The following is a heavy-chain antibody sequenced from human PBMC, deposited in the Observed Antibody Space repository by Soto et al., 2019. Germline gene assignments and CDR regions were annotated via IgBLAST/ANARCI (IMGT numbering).Heavy chain of an antibody. D-gene: IGHD6-13*01. CDR1: GFTFSSYA. J-gene: IGHJ3*02. CDR2: ISYDGSNK. CDR3: ARDGSSSWYFDAFDI. V-gene: IGHV3-30-3*01. Sequence: QVQLVESGGGVVQPGRSLRLSCAASGFTFSSYAMHWVRQAPGKGLEWVAVISYDGSNKYYADDVKGRFTISRDNSKNTLDLQMNSPRAEDTAVYYCARDGSSSWYFDAFDICGQGTMVTVSS.